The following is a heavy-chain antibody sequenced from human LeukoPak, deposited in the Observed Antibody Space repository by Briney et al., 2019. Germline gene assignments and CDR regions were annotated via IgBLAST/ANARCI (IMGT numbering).Heavy chain of an antibody. CDR3: ARAEFVEAGPYLIGP. CDR1: GYSFTEYY. Sequence: ASVRVSCKTSGYSFTEYYIHWVRQAPGQGLEWMGWINPKSGRTSSARKFQGRVTMPRDPSITTVYTPMAWRTSDDTAIYFCARAEFVEAGPYLIGPWGQGTLVTVSS. J-gene: IGHJ5*02. CDR2: INPKSGRT. D-gene: IGHD2-2*01. V-gene: IGHV1-2*02.